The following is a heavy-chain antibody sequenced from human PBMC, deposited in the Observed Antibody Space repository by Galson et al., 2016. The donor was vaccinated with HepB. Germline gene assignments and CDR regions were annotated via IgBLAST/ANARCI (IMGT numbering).Heavy chain of an antibody. CDR2: ISATGGST. J-gene: IGHJ6*02. V-gene: IGHV3-23*01. CDR1: GFTFSTYV. Sequence: SLRLSCAASGFTFSTYVMTWIRQAPGKGLEWVSSISATGGSTYYADSVKGRFTTSRDNSKNTLYLHLNSLRADDTATYYCAKGYRDIPAVMSSYHGLAVWAKGQRSPSP. CDR3: AKGYRDIPAVMSSYHGLAV. D-gene: IGHD2-2*01.